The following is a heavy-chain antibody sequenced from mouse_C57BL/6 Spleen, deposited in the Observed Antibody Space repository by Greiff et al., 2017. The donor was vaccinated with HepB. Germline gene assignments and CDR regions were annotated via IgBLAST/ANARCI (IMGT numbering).Heavy chain of an antibody. CDR2: ISSGGDYI. D-gene: IGHD2-3*01. J-gene: IGHJ4*01. CDR3: TSSDGYYAMDY. CDR1: GFTFSSYA. V-gene: IGHV5-9-1*02. Sequence: EVKLMESGEGLVKPGGSLKLFCAASGFTFSSYAMSWVRQTPEKRLEWVAYISSGGDYIYYADTVKGRFTISRDNARNTLYLQMSSLKSEDTAMYYCTSSDGYYAMDYWGQGTSVTVSS.